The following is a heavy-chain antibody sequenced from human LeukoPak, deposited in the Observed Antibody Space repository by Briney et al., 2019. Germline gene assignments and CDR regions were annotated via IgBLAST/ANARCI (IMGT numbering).Heavy chain of an antibody. CDR3: ARAGTPISMIVVESNWFDP. J-gene: IGHJ5*02. CDR2: IYSSGNT. V-gene: IGHV4-59*11. Sequence: SETLSLTCTVSGGSISNHFWSWIRQPPGKGLESIGYIYSSGNTIYNPSLRSRVTISVDSSKNLFSLKLNSVTAADTAVYHCARAGTPISMIVVESNWFDPWGQGTLVTVSS. CDR1: GGSISNHF. D-gene: IGHD3-22*01.